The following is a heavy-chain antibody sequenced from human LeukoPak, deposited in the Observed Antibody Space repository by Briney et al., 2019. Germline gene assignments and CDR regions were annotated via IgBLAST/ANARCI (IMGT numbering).Heavy chain of an antibody. CDR2: INPTGGST. Sequence: ASVKVSCKASGYTFTSYYIHWVRQAPGQGREWMGIINPTGGSTIYAQRFQGRVTMTRDKSTSSVYMDLSTLTSEDTAVYYCARAEWSLGGHDAFDIWGKGQWSPSLQ. CDR1: GYTFTSYY. D-gene: IGHD3-3*01. CDR3: ARAEWSLGGHDAFDI. V-gene: IGHV1-46*01. J-gene: IGHJ3*02.